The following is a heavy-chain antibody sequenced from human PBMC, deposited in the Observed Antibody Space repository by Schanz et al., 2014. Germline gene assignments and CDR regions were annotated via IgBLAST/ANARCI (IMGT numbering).Heavy chain of an antibody. V-gene: IGHV7-4-1*02. Sequence: QVQLVQSGSELKKPGASVKVSCKASGYTFAMYDMNWVRQAPGQGLEWMGWINTNTANPTYAQGFTGRFVYTLDASVTTEYLEISSLKTEDTAVYYCARGYSGYSHFDYWGQGALVTVSS. J-gene: IGHJ4*02. CDR3: ARGYSGYSHFDY. CDR1: GYTFAMYD. CDR2: INTNTANP. D-gene: IGHD5-12*01.